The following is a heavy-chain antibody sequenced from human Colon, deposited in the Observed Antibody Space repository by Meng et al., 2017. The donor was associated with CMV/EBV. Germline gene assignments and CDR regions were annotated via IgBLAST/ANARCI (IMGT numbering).Heavy chain of an antibody. J-gene: IGHJ4*02. CDR1: GYTFISYD. D-gene: IGHD2-15*01. V-gene: IGHV1-18*01. CDR3: ARGALDCSGGSCYHREYYDY. CDR2: ISTYNGNT. Sequence: ASVKVSCKASGYTFISYDISWVRQAPGQGLEWLGWISTYNGNTNYAQKFQGRVTLTTDTSTSTAYMELRSLRSDDTAVYYCARGALDCSGGSCYHREYYDYWGQGTLVTVSS.